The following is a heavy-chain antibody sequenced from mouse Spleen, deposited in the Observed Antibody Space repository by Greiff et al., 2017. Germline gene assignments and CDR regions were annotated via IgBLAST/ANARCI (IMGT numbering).Heavy chain of an antibody. CDR1: GYAFTNYL. CDR3: ARFHYGNYVDYAMDY. J-gene: IGHJ4*01. Sequence: QVQLQQSGAELVRPGTSVKVSCKASGYAFTNYLIEWVKQRPGQGLEWIGVINPGSGGTNYNEKFKGKATLTADKSSSTAYMQLSSLTSDDSAVYFCARFHYGNYVDYAMDYWGQGTSVTVSS. D-gene: IGHD2-1*01. CDR2: INPGSGGT. V-gene: IGHV1-54*01.